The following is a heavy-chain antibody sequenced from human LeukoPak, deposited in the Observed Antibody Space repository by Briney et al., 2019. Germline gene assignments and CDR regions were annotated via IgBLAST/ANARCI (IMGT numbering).Heavy chain of an antibody. CDR1: GGTFSSYA. D-gene: IGHD4-11*01. V-gene: IGHV1-69*05. Sequence: SVKVSCKASGGTFSSYAISWVRQAPGQGLEWMGGIIPIFGTANYAQKFQGRVTITTDESTSTAYMELSSLRSEDTAVYYCARGLSTVTGPGGFDPWGQGTLVTVSS. J-gene: IGHJ5*02. CDR2: IIPIFGTA. CDR3: ARGLSTVTGPGGFDP.